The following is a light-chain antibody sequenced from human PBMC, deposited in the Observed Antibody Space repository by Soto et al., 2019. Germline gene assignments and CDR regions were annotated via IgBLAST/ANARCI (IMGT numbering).Light chain of an antibody. CDR2: GAS. CDR3: QQYNNWPPA. Sequence: EIVMTQSPATLSVSPGERATLSCRASQSVSNNLAWYQQTPGQARRLLFYGASSGATGIPARCSGRGSGTEFTPTISSLRSEDFAVYYCQQYNNWPPAFGQGTRLEI. J-gene: IGKJ5*01. CDR1: QSVSNN. V-gene: IGKV3-15*01.